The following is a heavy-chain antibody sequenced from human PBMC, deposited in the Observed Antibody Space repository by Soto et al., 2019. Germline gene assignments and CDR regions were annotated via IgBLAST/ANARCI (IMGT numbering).Heavy chain of an antibody. CDR3: ARDPAP. J-gene: IGHJ5*02. CDR1: GGSIGRGGYY. V-gene: IGHV4-31*03. Sequence: SETLSLTCTVSGGSIGRGGYYWSWIRQNPGKGLGWIGYTYNSVSTYYNPSLKSRVTISVDTSKNQFSLKLTSVTAADTAVYYCARDPAPWGQGTLVTVSS. CDR2: TYNSVST.